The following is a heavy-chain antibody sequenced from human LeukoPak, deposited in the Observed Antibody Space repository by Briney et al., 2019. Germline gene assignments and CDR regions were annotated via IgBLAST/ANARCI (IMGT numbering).Heavy chain of an antibody. Sequence: QSGGSLRLSCAASGFTVSSNYMSWVRQAPGKGLEWVSGISWNSGSIGYVDSVKGRFTISRDNAKNSLYLQMYSLRTEDTAVYYCVKDNRRYCTNGVCYGSWGMDVWGQGTTVTVSS. CDR1: GFTVSSNY. V-gene: IGHV3-9*01. CDR2: ISWNSGSI. J-gene: IGHJ6*02. D-gene: IGHD2-8*01. CDR3: VKDNRRYCTNGVCYGSWGMDV.